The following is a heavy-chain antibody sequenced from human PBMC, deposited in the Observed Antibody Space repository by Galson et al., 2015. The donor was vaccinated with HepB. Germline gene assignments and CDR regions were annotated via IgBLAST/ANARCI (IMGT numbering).Heavy chain of an antibody. D-gene: IGHD5-24*01. J-gene: IGHJ4*02. Sequence: PALVKPTQTLTLTCTFSGFSLSSSGVGVGWIRQPPGKALEWLAVIYWDDDKRHSPSLKSRLTITKDTSKNQVVLTMTNMDPVDTATYYCAHRYRGRDGHNYGGQGILVIVSS. V-gene: IGHV2-5*02. CDR3: AHRYRGRDGHNY. CDR2: IYWDDDK. CDR1: GFSLSSSGVG.